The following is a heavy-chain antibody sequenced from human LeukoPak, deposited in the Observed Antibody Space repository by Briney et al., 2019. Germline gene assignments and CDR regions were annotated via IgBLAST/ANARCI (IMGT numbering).Heavy chain of an antibody. CDR3: AREDGDPVYYYYMDV. D-gene: IGHD3-10*01. CDR2: ISSSSSTI. J-gene: IGHJ6*03. V-gene: IGHV3-48*04. CDR1: GFTFSSHS. Sequence: GGSLRLSCAASGFTFSSHSMNWVRQAPGKGLEWVSYISSSSSTIYYADSVRGRFTISRDNAKNSLYLQMNSLRAEDTAVYYCAREDGDPVYYYYMDVWGKGTTVTVSS.